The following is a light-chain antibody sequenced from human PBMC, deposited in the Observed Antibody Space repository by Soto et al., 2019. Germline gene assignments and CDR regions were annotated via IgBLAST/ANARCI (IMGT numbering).Light chain of an antibody. J-gene: IGLJ2*01. Sequence: QSALTQPPSASGSPGQSVPISCTGTSSDVGGYNYVSWYQQHPGKAPKLMSYDGNKWPSGVPDRFSGSKSGNTASLTVSGLQADDEADYYCSSYAGSNNLVFGGGTKLTVL. CDR1: SSDVGGYNY. CDR3: SSYAGSNNLV. V-gene: IGLV2-8*01. CDR2: DGN.